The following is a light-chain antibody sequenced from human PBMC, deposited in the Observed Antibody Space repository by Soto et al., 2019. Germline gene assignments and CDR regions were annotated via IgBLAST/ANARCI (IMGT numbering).Light chain of an antibody. V-gene: IGKV3-15*01. J-gene: IGKJ1*01. CDR2: GAS. Sequence: EIVMTQSPATLSVSPGEKATLSCRSRQSVSSNLAWYQQKPGQAPRLLIYGASTRATGIPARFSGSGSGTEFTLTISSLQSEDFAVYYCQQYNNWPRWTCGQGTKVDIK. CDR1: QSVSSN. CDR3: QQYNNWPRWT.